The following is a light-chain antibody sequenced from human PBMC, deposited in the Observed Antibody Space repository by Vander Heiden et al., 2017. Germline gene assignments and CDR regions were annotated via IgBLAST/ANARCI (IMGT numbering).Light chain of an antibody. Sequence: QSVLTQPPSVSEAPRQRVTISCSGSSSNIGNTAVNWYQQLPGRAPKLLIYYDDLLPSGVSDRFSGSKSGTSASLAISGLQSEDEGEYYCAAWDDSLDGWVFGGGTKVTVL. CDR3: AAWDDSLDGWV. CDR2: YDD. V-gene: IGLV1-36*01. J-gene: IGLJ3*02. CDR1: SSNIGNTA.